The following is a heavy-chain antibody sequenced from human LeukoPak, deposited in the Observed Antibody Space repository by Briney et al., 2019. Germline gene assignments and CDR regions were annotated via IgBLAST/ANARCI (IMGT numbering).Heavy chain of an antibody. V-gene: IGHV4-4*07. D-gene: IGHD6-19*01. Sequence: SETLSLTCTVSGDSISSYYWSWIRQPAGKGLEWIGRISFSGSTNYNPSLRSRVTVSVDTSKSQISLKLSSVTAADTAVYYCARDGGYSSHDYRGQGTLVSVSS. CDR1: GDSISSYY. CDR3: ARDGGYSSHDY. CDR2: ISFSGST. J-gene: IGHJ4*02.